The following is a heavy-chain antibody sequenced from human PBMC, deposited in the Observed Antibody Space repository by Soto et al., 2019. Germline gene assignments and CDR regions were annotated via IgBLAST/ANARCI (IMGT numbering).Heavy chain of an antibody. CDR3: ARVYGLVQYDDFWSGYYDY. CDR2: FNPRGGTT. Sequence: QVQLLQSGAEVKKPGASVRISCKSSANTFINNYINWVRQAPGQGLEWLGVFNPRGGTTRYAQKFQGRVTMTGDTSTRTVFMELSNLNSEDPTVYYCARVYGLVQYDDFWSGYYDYWGQGTLVIVSS. D-gene: IGHD3-3*01. CDR1: ANTFINNY. V-gene: IGHV1-46*01. J-gene: IGHJ4*02.